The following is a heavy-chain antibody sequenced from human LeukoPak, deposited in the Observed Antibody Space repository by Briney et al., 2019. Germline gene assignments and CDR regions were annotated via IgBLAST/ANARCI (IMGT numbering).Heavy chain of an antibody. D-gene: IGHD3-9*01. CDR1: GFTFSSYG. Sequence: GRSLRLSCAASGFTFSSYGMHWVRQAPGKGLEWVAVIWYDGSNKYYADSVKGRFTISRDNSKNTLHLQMNSLRAEDTAVYYCARGGDILTGYSDNWFDPWGQGTLVTVSS. CDR2: IWYDGSNK. J-gene: IGHJ5*02. CDR3: ARGGDILTGYSDNWFDP. V-gene: IGHV3-33*01.